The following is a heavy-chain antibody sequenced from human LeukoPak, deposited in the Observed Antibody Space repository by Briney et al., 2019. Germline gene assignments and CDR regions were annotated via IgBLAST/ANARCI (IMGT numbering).Heavy chain of an antibody. J-gene: IGHJ4*02. CDR2: ISSSSSYI. D-gene: IGHD6-19*01. CDR1: GFTFSSYS. CDR3: ATSSGWFTSLS. V-gene: IGHV3-21*01. Sequence: GGSLRLSCAASGFTFSSYSMNWVRQAPGKGLEWVSSISSSSSYIYYADSVKGRFTISRDNAKNSLYLQMNSLRAEDTAVYYCATSSGWFTSLSWGQGTLVTVSS.